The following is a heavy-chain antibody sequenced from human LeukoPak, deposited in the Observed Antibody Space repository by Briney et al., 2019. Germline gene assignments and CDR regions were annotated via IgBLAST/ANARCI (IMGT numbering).Heavy chain of an antibody. Sequence: PGRSLRLSCAASGFTFSSYAMHWVRQAPGKGLEWVAVISYDGSNKYYADSVKGRFTISRDNSKNTLYLQMNSLRAEDTAVYYCARHPAKYDFWSGYYVDYWGQGTLVTVSS. CDR3: ARHPAKYDFWSGYYVDY. J-gene: IGHJ4*02. D-gene: IGHD3-3*01. CDR1: GFTFSSYA. CDR2: ISYDGSNK. V-gene: IGHV3-30-3*01.